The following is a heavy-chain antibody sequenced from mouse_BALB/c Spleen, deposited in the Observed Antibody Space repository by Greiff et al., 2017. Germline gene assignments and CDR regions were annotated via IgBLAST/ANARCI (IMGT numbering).Heavy chain of an antibody. J-gene: IGHJ2*01. CDR1: GYSFTGYY. Sequence: VQLKQSGPELVKPGASVKISCTASGYSFTGYYMHWVKQSHVKSLEWIGRINPYNGATSYNQNFKDKASLTVDKSSSTAYMELHSLTSEDSAVYYCARPLNWYFDYWGQGTTLTVSS. CDR2: INPYNGAT. V-gene: IGHV1-31*01. D-gene: IGHD4-1*01. CDR3: ARPLNWYFDY.